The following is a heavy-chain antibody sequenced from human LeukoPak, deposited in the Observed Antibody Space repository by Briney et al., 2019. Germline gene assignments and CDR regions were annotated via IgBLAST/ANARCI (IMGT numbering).Heavy chain of an antibody. CDR3: ARVGPYQLLYGFDY. CDR1: GYPISSGYY. CDR2: IYHSGST. V-gene: IGHV4-38-2*02. D-gene: IGHD2-2*02. J-gene: IGHJ4*02. Sequence: PSETLSLTCTVSGYPISSGYYWGWIRQPPGKGLDWIGSIYHSGSTYYNPSLKSRVTISVDTSKNQFSLKLSSVTAADTAVYYCARVGPYQLLYGFDYWGQGTLVTVSS.